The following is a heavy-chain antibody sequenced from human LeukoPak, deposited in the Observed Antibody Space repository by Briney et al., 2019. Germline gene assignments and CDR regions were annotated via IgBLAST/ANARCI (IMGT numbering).Heavy chain of an antibody. CDR2: ILYNSGSK. J-gene: IGHJ4*02. V-gene: IGHV3-23*01. CDR3: AKEPVKDIVATRYY. D-gene: IGHD5-12*01. CDR1: GFTFGDCA. Sequence: PGGSLRLSCAGSGFTFGDCAMHWVRQPPGKGLEWVSGILYNSGSKAYADSVKGRFTISRDNSKNTLYLQMNSLRAEDTAVYYCAKEPVKDIVATRYYWGQGTLVTVSS.